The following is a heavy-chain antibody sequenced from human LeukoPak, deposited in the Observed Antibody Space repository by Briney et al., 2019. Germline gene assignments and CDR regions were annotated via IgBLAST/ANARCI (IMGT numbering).Heavy chain of an antibody. D-gene: IGHD4-17*01. V-gene: IGHV3-23*01. CDR1: GFTFSSYA. Sequence: GGSLRLSCAASGFTFSSYAMSWVRQAPGKGLEWVSAISGSGGSTYHADSVKGRFTISRDNSKNTLYLQMNSLRAEDTAVYYCAKIPDGDYDAFDIWGQGTMVTVSS. CDR3: AKIPDGDYDAFDI. CDR2: ISGSGGST. J-gene: IGHJ3*02.